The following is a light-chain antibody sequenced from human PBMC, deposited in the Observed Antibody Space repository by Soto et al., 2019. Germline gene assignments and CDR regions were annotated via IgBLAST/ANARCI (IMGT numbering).Light chain of an antibody. CDR1: QSISNW. V-gene: IGKV1-5*01. CDR2: DAS. Sequence: DIQMTQSPSTLSASVGDRVTVTCRASQSISNWVAWYQQKPGKAPKLLIYDASSLASGVPSRFSGSVSGTECTLTISSLQPDDFASYYCQQYNGYSRYTFGQGTKLEI. CDR3: QQYNGYSRYT. J-gene: IGKJ2*01.